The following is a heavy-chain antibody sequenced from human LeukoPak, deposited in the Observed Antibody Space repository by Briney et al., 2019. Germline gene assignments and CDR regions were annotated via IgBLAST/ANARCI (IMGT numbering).Heavy chain of an antibody. V-gene: IGHV4-38-2*02. CDR3: ARVADGSGRGDYFDY. CDR1: GYSISSGDN. Sequence: PSETLSLTCTVSGYSISSGDNWGLIRQPPGKGLEWIVSMYHSGSTYYNPSLKSRVTISVDTSKNQFSLKLSSVTAADTAVYYCARVADGSGRGDYFDYWGQGTLVTVSS. D-gene: IGHD3-22*01. CDR2: MYHSGST. J-gene: IGHJ4*02.